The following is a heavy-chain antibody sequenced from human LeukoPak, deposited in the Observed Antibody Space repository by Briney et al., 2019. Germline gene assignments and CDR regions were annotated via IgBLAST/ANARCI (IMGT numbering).Heavy chain of an antibody. Sequence: SETLSLTCSVSGVSISSGSNYWGWIRQPPGKTLEWIGSIYSSGSTYNSSLKSRVIILIDTSKNHFSLTLSSVTAADTAVYYCTRVYNPDYYYYMDVWGKGTTVTVSS. V-gene: IGHV4-39*07. J-gene: IGHJ6*03. CDR3: TRVYNPDYYYYMDV. CDR1: GVSISSGSNY. CDR2: IYSSGST. D-gene: IGHD1-14*01.